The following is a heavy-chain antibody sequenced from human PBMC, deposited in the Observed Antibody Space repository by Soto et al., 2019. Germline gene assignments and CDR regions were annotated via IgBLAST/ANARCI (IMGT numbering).Heavy chain of an antibody. CDR1: GFIFSDYT. V-gene: IGHV3-21*01. CDR2: ISSSSSYI. CDR3: ARVFKGQQALSSGTYHDEKGYYDY. D-gene: IGHD3-10*01. J-gene: IGHJ4*02. Sequence: EVQLVESGGGLVKPGGSLRLSCAASGFIFSDYTMNWVRQAPGKGLEWVASISSSSSYISYPDSVKGRFTIFRDNVKSSLYLRMNSLRGEDTAVYYCARVFKGQQALSSGTYHDEKGYYDYWGQGTLVTVSS.